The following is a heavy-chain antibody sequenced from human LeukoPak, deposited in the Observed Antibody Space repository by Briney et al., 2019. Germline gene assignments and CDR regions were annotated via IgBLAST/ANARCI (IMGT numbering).Heavy chain of an antibody. J-gene: IGHJ5*02. D-gene: IGHD6-6*01. V-gene: IGHV1-69*13. CDR1: GGTFSSCA. Sequence: SVKVSRKASGGTFSSCAISWVRQAPGQGLEWMGGIIPIFGTANYAQKFQGRVTITADESTSTAYMELSSLRSEDTAVYYCARVAASRSSSPWFDPWGQGTLVTVSS. CDR2: IIPIFGTA. CDR3: ARVAASRSSSPWFDP.